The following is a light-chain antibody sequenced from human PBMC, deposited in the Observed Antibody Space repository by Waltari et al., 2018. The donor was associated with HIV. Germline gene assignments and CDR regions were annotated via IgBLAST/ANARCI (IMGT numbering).Light chain of an antibody. Sequence: EIVMTQSPATLSVSPGASATLSCRASQSVSSNLAWYQQKPGQAPRPLMYGASTRATGIPARFSGSGSGTEFTLTISSLQSEDFAVYYCQQYNNRPWTFGQGTTVEIK. CDR1: QSVSSN. CDR3: QQYNNRPWT. CDR2: GAS. V-gene: IGKV3D-15*01. J-gene: IGKJ1*01.